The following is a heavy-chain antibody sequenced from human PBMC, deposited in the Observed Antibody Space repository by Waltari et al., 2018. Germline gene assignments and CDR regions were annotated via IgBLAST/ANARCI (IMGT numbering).Heavy chain of an antibody. CDR1: GDSLTSDIYY. V-gene: IGHV4-39*01. J-gene: IGHJ5*02. D-gene: IGHD2-21*01. Sequence: QLQLQESGPGLVTPSETLSLTCTVSGDSLTSDIYYWGWIRQPPGKGLEWIATISYRGDTYYSPPRKSRVTISIDTSKNQFSLKVTSVTAADTAVYYCARQGYCGGDCYSDTWGQGTLVTVSP. CDR2: ISYRGDT. CDR3: ARQGYCGGDCYSDT.